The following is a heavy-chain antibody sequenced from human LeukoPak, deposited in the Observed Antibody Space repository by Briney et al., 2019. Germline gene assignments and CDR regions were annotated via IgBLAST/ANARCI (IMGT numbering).Heavy chain of an antibody. CDR3: AREPLYNNGWRRHFDS. Sequence: PGRSLRLSCAASGFTFSSYAVHWVRQAPGKGLEWVAVISYDGSNKYYADSVKGRFTISRDNSKNTLYLQMNSLRAEDTAVYYCAREPLYNNGWRRHFDSWGQGTLVTVSS. V-gene: IGHV3-30-3*01. D-gene: IGHD6-19*01. CDR2: ISYDGSNK. J-gene: IGHJ4*02. CDR1: GFTFSSYA.